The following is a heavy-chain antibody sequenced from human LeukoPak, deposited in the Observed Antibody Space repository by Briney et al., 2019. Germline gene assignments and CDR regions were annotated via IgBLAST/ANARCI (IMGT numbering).Heavy chain of an antibody. CDR1: GFTFSSYA. D-gene: IGHD5-12*01. CDR3: AKGSYFSGYDQYYFDC. V-gene: IGHV3-23*01. J-gene: IGHJ4*02. Sequence: GGSLRLSCAASGFTFSSYALSWVRQAPGKGLEWVSGISGSGGSTPYADSVKGRFTISRDNSKNTLYLQMNSLRAEDTAVYYCAKGSYFSGYDQYYFDCWGQGSLVTVSS. CDR2: ISGSGGST.